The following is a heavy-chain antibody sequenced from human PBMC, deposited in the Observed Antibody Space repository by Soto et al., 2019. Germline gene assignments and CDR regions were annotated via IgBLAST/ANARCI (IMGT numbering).Heavy chain of an antibody. CDR1: GYTFSSYE. J-gene: IGHJ6*03. V-gene: IGHV1-8*01. CDR2: MNPNSGNT. CDR3: ARGNGYSYGGYYYYYMDV. Sequence: EVSVKVACKASGYTFSSYEINWVRQATGQGLEWMGWMNPNSGNTGYAQKFQGRVTMTRNTSISTAYMELSSLRSEDTAVYYCARGNGYSYGGYYYYYMDVWGKGTTVTVSS. D-gene: IGHD5-18*01.